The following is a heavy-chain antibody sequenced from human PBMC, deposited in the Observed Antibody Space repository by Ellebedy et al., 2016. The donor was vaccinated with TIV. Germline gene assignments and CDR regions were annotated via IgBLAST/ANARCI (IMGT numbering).Heavy chain of an antibody. CDR1: GFTFSSYW. CDR2: INADGRSR. V-gene: IGHV3-74*01. CDR3: GRAMDV. Sequence: GESLKISCAASGFTFSSYWMHWVRQAPGKGLVWVSRINADGRSRSYADSVKGRFTISRDNADNTLYLQMNSLRVEDTAVYYCGRAMDVWGKGTTVTVSS. J-gene: IGHJ6*04.